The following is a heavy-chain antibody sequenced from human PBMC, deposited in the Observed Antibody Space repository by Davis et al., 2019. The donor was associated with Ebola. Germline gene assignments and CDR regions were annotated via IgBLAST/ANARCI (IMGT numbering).Heavy chain of an antibody. CDR1: GYSFSNYW. CDR2: IYPGDSDT. D-gene: IGHD2-8*02. CDR3: ARLPIPGGRPTGDFDS. Sequence: GESLMISCKRSGYSFSNYWIGWERQLPGKGLEWVGIIYPGDSDTRYSQSFQGQVTISADRSISTAYLQWSSLRASDTAMYYCARLPIPGGRPTGDFDSWGQGTLVTVSS. V-gene: IGHV5-51*01. J-gene: IGHJ4*02.